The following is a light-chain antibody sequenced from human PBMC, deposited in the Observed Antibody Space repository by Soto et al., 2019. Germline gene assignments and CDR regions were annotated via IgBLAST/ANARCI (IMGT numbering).Light chain of an antibody. Sequence: QSSLTQPASVSGSPGQSITISCTGASSDLDDHNYVSWYQQHPGKAPTLIIFDVSNRPSGVSTRFSASKSGNTASLSISGLQADDEADYYCSSFTGSTTVFGGGTKLTVL. CDR2: DVS. V-gene: IGLV2-14*03. J-gene: IGLJ3*02. CDR3: SSFTGSTTV. CDR1: SSDLDDHNY.